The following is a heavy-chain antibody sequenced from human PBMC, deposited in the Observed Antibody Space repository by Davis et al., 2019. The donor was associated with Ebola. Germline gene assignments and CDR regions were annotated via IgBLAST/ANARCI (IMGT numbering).Heavy chain of an antibody. D-gene: IGHD2-2*01. CDR3: ARIKLNRELVPGANWFDP. CDR1: GGTFSSYA. V-gene: IGHV1-46*01. CDR2: INPSGGST. J-gene: IGHJ5*02. Sequence: ASVKVSCKASGGTFSSYALSWVRQAPGQGLEWMGIINPSGGSTSYAQKFQGRVTMTRDTSTSTAYMELRSLRSDDTAVYYCARIKLNRELVPGANWFDPWGQGSLVTVSS.